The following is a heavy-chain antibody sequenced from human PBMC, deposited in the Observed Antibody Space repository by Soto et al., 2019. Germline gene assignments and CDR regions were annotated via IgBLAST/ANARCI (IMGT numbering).Heavy chain of an antibody. CDR3: ATMGTPATGLYYFDY. J-gene: IGHJ4*02. CDR2: ISYSGST. D-gene: IGHD1-7*01. Sequence: SETLSLTCTVSGGSISSGNYYWSWIRQPSGKGLVWIGFISYSGSTYYNASLKGRVTISVDTSKNQFSLNLSFVTAADTAVYNCATMGTPATGLYYFDYWGQGTLVTVSS. CDR1: GGSISSGNYY. V-gene: IGHV4-30-4*01.